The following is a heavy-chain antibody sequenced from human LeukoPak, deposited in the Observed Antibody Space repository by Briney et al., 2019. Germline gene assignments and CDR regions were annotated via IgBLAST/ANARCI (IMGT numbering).Heavy chain of an antibody. J-gene: IGHJ5*02. CDR2: ISYDGSNK. D-gene: IGHD2-15*01. Sequence: QPGRSLRLSCAASGFTFSSYGMHWVRQAPGKGLEWVAVISYDGSNKYYADSVKGRFTISRDNSKNTLYLQMNSLRAEDTAVYYCRVVVAATHSNWFDPWGQGTLVTVSS. CDR3: RVVVAATHSNWFDP. CDR1: GFTFSSYG. V-gene: IGHV3-30*03.